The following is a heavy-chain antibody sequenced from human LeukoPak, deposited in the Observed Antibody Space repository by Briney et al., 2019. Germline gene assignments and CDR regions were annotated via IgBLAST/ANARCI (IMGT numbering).Heavy chain of an antibody. CDR1: GFTFGSYA. J-gene: IGHJ4*02. V-gene: IGHV3-53*01. CDR3: ASLAGWYGGNYFEY. Sequence: PGGSLRLSCAASGFTFGSYAMSWVRQAPGKGLEWVSVIYSGGSTYYADSVKGRFTISRDNSKNTLYLQMNSLRAEDTAVYYCASLAGWYGGNYFEYWGQGTLVTVSS. CDR2: IYSGGST. D-gene: IGHD6-19*01.